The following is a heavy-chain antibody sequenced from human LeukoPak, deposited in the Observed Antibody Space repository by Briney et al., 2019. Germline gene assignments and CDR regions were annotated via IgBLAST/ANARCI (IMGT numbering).Heavy chain of an antibody. J-gene: IGHJ4*02. CDR3: ARQGIHLWFDF. D-gene: IGHD5-18*01. V-gene: IGHV3-30-3*01. Sequence: GGSLRLSCAASGFTFSHCAMHWVRQAPGKGLEWVAVISYDGSNKYYADSVKGRFTISRDNPKNTLYLQMNSLRAEDTAVYYCARQGIHLWFDFWGQGTLVTVSS. CDR2: ISYDGSNK. CDR1: GFTFSHCA.